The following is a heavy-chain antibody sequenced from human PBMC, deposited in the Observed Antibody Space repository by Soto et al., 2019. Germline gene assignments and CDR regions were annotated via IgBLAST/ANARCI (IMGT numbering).Heavy chain of an antibody. CDR2: IYWEDDK. CDR1: GFSLTTSGVG. D-gene: IGHD3-3*01. J-gene: IGHJ4*02. CDR3: AHRILRTVFGLVTTTAIYFDF. V-gene: IGHV2-5*02. Sequence: QITLNESGPTVVKPAETLTLTCTFPGFSLTTSGVGVGWIRQSPGKAPEWLALIYWEDDKRYSASLKSRLTITKDTSKNQVVLTMASVDPADTATYYCAHRILRTVFGLVTTTAIYFDFWGQGTPVVVSS.